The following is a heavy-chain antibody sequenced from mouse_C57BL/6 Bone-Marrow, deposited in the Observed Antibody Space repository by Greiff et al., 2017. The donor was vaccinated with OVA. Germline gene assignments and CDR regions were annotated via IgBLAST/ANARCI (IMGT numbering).Heavy chain of an antibody. J-gene: IGHJ4*01. Sequence: QVQLQQPGPELVKPGASVKLSCKASGYTFTSYWMHWVKQRPGQGLEWIGNINPSNGGTNYNEKFKSKATLTVDKSSSTAYMQLSSLTSEDSAVYYCASQLGRDFPYYAMDYWGQGTSVTVSS. D-gene: IGHD4-1*02. CDR3: ASQLGRDFPYYAMDY. V-gene: IGHV1-53*01. CDR1: GYTFTSYW. CDR2: INPSNGGT.